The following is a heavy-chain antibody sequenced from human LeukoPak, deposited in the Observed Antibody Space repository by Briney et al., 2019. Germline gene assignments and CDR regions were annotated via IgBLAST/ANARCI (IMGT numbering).Heavy chain of an antibody. V-gene: IGHV1-2*02. J-gene: IGHJ5*02. Sequence: ASVKVSCKASGYTFTGYYMHWVRQAPGQGLEWMGWINPNSGGTNYAQKFQGRVTMTRDTSISTAYMELSRLRSDDTAVYYCASAYYDFWSGYPNWFDPWGQGTLVTVSS. CDR3: ASAYYDFWSGYPNWFDP. D-gene: IGHD3-3*01. CDR2: INPNSGGT. CDR1: GYTFTGYY.